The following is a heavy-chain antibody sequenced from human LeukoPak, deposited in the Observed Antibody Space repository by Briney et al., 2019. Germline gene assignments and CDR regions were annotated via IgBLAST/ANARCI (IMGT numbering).Heavy chain of an antibody. CDR3: APTGTVTTIAY. V-gene: IGHV3-21*01. CDR2: ISSSSHYI. J-gene: IGHJ4*02. D-gene: IGHD4-17*01. Sequence: PGGSLRLSCAASGFTFSSYSMNWVRQAPGKGLEWVASISSSSHYIYYADSVKGRFTISRDNAKNSLYLQMNSLRAEDTAVYYCAPTGTVTTIAYWGQGTLVTVSS. CDR1: GFTFSSYS.